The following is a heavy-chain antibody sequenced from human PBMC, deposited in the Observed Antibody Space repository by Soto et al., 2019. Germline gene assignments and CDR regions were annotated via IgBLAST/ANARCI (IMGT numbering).Heavy chain of an antibody. Sequence: SETLSLTCAVYGGSFSGYYWSWIRQPPGKGLEWIGGINHSGSTNYNPSLKSRVTISVDTSKNQFSLKLSSVTAADTAVYYCARQGIPYYYYYYMDVWGKGTTVTVSS. CDR1: GGSFSGYY. D-gene: IGHD5-18*01. CDR2: INHSGST. J-gene: IGHJ6*03. CDR3: ARQGIPYYYYYYMDV. V-gene: IGHV4-34*01.